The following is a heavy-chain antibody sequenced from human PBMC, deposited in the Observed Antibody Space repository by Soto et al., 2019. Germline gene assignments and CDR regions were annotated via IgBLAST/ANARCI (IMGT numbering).Heavy chain of an antibody. CDR1: GGSFSGYY. V-gene: IGHV4-34*01. CDR2: INHSGST. CDR3: ARGYCSSTSCQLPFDY. D-gene: IGHD2-2*01. Sequence: TSETLSLTCAVYGGSFSGYYWSWIRQPPGKGLEWIGEINHSGSTNYNPSLKSRVTISVDTSKNQFSLKLSSVTAADTAVYYCARGYCSSTSCQLPFDYWGQGTLVTVSS. J-gene: IGHJ4*02.